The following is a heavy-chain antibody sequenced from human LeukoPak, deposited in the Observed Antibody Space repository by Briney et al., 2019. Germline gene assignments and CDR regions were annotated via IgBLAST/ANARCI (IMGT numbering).Heavy chain of an antibody. Sequence: PGGSLRLSCAASGFTFSSYAMSWVRQAPGKGLEWVSAISGSGGSTYYADSVKGRFTISRDNSKNTLYLQMNGLRAEDTAVYYCAKAVVGATTGGGDAFDIWGQGTMVTVSS. D-gene: IGHD1-26*01. CDR3: AKAVVGATTGGGDAFDI. J-gene: IGHJ3*02. CDR2: ISGSGGST. V-gene: IGHV3-23*01. CDR1: GFTFSSYA.